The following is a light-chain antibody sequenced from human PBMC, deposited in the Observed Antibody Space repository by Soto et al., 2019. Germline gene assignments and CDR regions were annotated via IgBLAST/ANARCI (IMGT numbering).Light chain of an antibody. CDR3: CSYAGSHTYV. Sequence: QSALTQPRSVSGSPGQSVTISCTGTSSDVGAYNYVSWYQQHPGKAPKLMIYDVSERPSGVPDRFSGSKSGNTASLTISGLQAEDEADYYCCSYAGSHTYVFGTGTQLTVL. J-gene: IGLJ1*01. CDR2: DVS. CDR1: SSDVGAYNY. V-gene: IGLV2-11*01.